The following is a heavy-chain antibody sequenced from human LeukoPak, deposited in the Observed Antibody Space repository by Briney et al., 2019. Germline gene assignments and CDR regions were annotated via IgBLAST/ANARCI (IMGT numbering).Heavy chain of an antibody. J-gene: IGHJ4*02. V-gene: IGHV1-2*02. Sequence: GASAKVSCKTSGYTFTDYYVHWVRQAPGQGLEWLAWINPDSGATNFAQRFQGRVTMTRDTSVNTVHMELNRLRSDDTAVYYCARDLCHGGSCFHFDSWGQGTLVTVSS. CDR1: GYTFTDYY. D-gene: IGHD2-15*01. CDR3: ARDLCHGGSCFHFDS. CDR2: INPDSGAT.